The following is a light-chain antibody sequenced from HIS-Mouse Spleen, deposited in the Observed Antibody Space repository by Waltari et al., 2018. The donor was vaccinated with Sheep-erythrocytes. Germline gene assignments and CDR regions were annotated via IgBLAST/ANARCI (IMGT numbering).Light chain of an antibody. J-gene: IGLJ1*01. CDR3: CSYAGSYNHV. Sequence: QSALTQPRSVSGSPGQSVTISCTGTSSDVGGYNYVHWYQQHPGKAPKLMIYDVSKRPSWVPDRFSGPKSGNTASLTISGLQAEDEASYYCCSYAGSYNHVFAPGTKVPVL. CDR1: SSDVGGYNY. V-gene: IGLV2-11*01. CDR2: DVS.